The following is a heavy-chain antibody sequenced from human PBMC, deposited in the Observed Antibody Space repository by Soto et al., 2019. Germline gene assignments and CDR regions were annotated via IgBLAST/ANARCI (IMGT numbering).Heavy chain of an antibody. D-gene: IGHD4-17*01. CDR1: GFTFSSYG. CDR2: IWYDGSNK. Sequence: QVQLVESGGGVVQPGRSLRLSCAASGFTFSSYGIHWVRQAPGKGLEWVAVIWYDGSNKYYADSVKGRFTISRDNSKNTLYLQMNSLRGEGAAVYYCARADDYGVHFDYWGQGTLVTVSS. CDR3: ARADDYGVHFDY. V-gene: IGHV3-33*01. J-gene: IGHJ4*02.